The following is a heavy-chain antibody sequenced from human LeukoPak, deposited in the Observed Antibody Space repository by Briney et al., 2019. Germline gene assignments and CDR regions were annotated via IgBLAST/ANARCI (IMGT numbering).Heavy chain of an antibody. Sequence: SQTLSLTCTVSGGSISSGSYYWSWIRQPPGKGLEWIGRIYTSGSTNYNPSLKSRVTISVDTSKNQFSLKLSSVTAADTAVYYCARGDDFRSGYFDYWGQGTLVTVSS. CDR3: ARGDDFRSGYFDY. D-gene: IGHD3-3*01. V-gene: IGHV4-61*02. CDR2: IYTSGST. J-gene: IGHJ4*02. CDR1: GGSISSGSYY.